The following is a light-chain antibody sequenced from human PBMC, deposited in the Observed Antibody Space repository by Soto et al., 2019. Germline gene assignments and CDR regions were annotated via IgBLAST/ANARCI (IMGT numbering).Light chain of an antibody. V-gene: IGKV3-20*01. CDR3: QQYGSSPRYT. Sequence: EIVLTQYPGTLSLSPGERATLSCRASQSVSSSYLAWYQQKPGQAPRLLFYGASSRATGIPDRFSGSGSGIDFTLPISRLEPEDFAVYYCQQYGSSPRYTFGQGTKLEIK. J-gene: IGKJ2*01. CDR2: GAS. CDR1: QSVSSSY.